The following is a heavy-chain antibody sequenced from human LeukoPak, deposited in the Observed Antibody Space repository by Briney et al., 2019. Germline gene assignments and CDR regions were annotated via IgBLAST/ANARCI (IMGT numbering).Heavy chain of an antibody. Sequence: GASVKVSCKASGYTFTSYGISWVRQAPGQGLEWMGWIGVYNGYTHYAQKVQDRVTMTTDTSTNTAYMELRSLRTDDTAVYYCARNLSAAGGVDPWGQGTLVTVSS. J-gene: IGHJ5*02. CDR3: ARNLSAAGGVDP. D-gene: IGHD3-10*01. V-gene: IGHV1-18*01. CDR2: IGVYNGYT. CDR1: GYTFTSYG.